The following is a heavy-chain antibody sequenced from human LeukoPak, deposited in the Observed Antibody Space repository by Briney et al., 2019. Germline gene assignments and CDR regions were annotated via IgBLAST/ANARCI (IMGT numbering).Heavy chain of an antibody. Sequence: GGSLRLSCIASGFTFGDYAMTWVRQAPGKGMEWVGFIRSKVSRGTPEYAASVKARFTISRDDSKGIAYLQMNSLKTEDTAVYYCTRDQTPYYWGQGTLVTVSS. J-gene: IGHJ4*02. V-gene: IGHV3-49*04. CDR1: GFTFGDYA. CDR3: TRDQTPYY. CDR2: IRSKVSRGTP.